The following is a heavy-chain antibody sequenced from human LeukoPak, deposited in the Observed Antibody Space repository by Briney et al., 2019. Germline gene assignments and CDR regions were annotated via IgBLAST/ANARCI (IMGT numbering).Heavy chain of an antibody. CDR3: ARSAGIAPFDY. J-gene: IGHJ4*02. D-gene: IGHD6-13*01. Sequence: PGGSLRLSCAASGFTFSSYEMNWVRQAPGKGLEWVSYISSSGSTIYYADSVKGRFTISRDNAKNSLYLQMNSLRAEDTAVYYCARSAGIAPFDYWGQGTLVTVSS. CDR1: GFTFSSYE. CDR2: ISSSGSTI. V-gene: IGHV3-48*03.